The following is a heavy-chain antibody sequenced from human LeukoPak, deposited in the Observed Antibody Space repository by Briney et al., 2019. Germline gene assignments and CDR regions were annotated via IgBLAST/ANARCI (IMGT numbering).Heavy chain of an antibody. Sequence: SVKVSCKASGGTFSSYAISWVRQAPGQGLEWMGRIIPIFGTANYAQKFQGGVTITTDESTSTAYMELSSLRSEDTAVYYCARGGYPTDDAFDIWGQGTMVTVSS. CDR1: GGTFSSYA. CDR2: IIPIFGTA. CDR3: ARGGYPTDDAFDI. V-gene: IGHV1-69*05. D-gene: IGHD3-22*01. J-gene: IGHJ3*02.